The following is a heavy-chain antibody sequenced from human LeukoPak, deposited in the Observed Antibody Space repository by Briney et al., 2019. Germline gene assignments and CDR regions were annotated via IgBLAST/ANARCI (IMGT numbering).Heavy chain of an antibody. Sequence: GGSLRLSCAASGFTVSSNYMSWVRQAPGKGLEWVSVIYSGGSTYYADSVKGRLTISRDNSKNTLYLQMNSLRAEDTAVYYCARGLGSWYEGHPFDYWGQGTLVTVSS. V-gene: IGHV3-53*01. CDR1: GFTVSSNY. J-gene: IGHJ4*02. CDR2: IYSGGST. D-gene: IGHD6-13*01. CDR3: ARGLGSWYEGHPFDY.